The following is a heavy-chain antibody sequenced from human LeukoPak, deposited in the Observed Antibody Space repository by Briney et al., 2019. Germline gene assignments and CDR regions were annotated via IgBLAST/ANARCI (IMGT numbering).Heavy chain of an antibody. D-gene: IGHD5-18*01. CDR1: GFTFSNYW. CDR3: ARDGPAYSYDY. J-gene: IGHJ4*02. Sequence: PGGSLRLSRAASGFTFSNYWMYWVRQAPGKGLVWVSRINSDGSTTSYADSVEGRFTISRDNAKNTLYLQMNSLRADDAAVYYCARDGPAYSYDYWGQGTLVTVSS. CDR2: INSDGSTT. V-gene: IGHV3-74*01.